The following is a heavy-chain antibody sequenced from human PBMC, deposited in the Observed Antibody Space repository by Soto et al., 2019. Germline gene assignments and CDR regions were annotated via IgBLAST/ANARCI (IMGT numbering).Heavy chain of an antibody. CDR2: ISGSGGST. J-gene: IGHJ5*02. D-gene: IGHD4-17*01. Sequence: GGSLRLSCAASGFTFSSYAMSWVRQAPGKGLEWVSAISGSGGSTYYADSEKGRFTISRDNSKNTLYLQMNSLRAEDTAVYYCAKDQGHYGDFNWFDPWGQGTLVTVSS. CDR3: AKDQGHYGDFNWFDP. V-gene: IGHV3-23*01. CDR1: GFTFSSYA.